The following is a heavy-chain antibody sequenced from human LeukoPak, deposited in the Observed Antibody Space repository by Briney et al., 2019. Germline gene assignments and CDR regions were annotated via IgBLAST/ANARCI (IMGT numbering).Heavy chain of an antibody. J-gene: IGHJ6*03. D-gene: IGHD6-6*01. CDR1: GYTFTSYA. CDR3: ARTRNLEYSSSSVGLRKNYYYYYMDV. Sequence: GASVKVSCKASGYTFTSYAMNWVRQAPGQGLEWMGWSNTNTGNPTYAQGFTGRVVFSLDTSVSTAYLQISSLKAEDTAVYYCARTRNLEYSSSSVGLRKNYYYYYMDVWGKGTTVTVSS. V-gene: IGHV7-4-1*02. CDR2: SNTNTGNP.